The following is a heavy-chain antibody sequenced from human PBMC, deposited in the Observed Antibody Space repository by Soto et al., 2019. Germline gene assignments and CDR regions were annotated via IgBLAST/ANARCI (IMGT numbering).Heavy chain of an antibody. D-gene: IGHD3-10*01. Sequence: ASVKVSCKASGYKFINHYIHWVRQAPGVGLEWMGIINPNGGGTDYAQKFQGRVTMTTDTYASTVHMGLSSLRSEDTAVYFCARDSSASATSYSFDYWGQGTLVTVSS. J-gene: IGHJ4*02. CDR1: GYKFINHY. CDR2: INPNGGGT. CDR3: ARDSSASATSYSFDY. V-gene: IGHV1-46*01.